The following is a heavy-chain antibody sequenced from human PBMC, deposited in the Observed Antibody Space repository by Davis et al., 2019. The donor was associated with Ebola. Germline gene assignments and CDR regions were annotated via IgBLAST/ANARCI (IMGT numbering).Heavy chain of an antibody. V-gene: IGHV3-73*01. CDR3: TLSIAARPGYYYYYGMDV. D-gene: IGHD6-6*01. CDR2: IRSKANSYAT. J-gene: IGHJ6*02. CDR1: GFTFSGSA. Sequence: GGSLRLSCAASGFTFSGSAMHWVRQASGKGLEWVGRIRSKANSYATAYAASVKGRITISRDDSKNTAYLQMNSLKTEDTAVYYCTLSIAARPGYYYYYGMDVWGQGTTVTVSS.